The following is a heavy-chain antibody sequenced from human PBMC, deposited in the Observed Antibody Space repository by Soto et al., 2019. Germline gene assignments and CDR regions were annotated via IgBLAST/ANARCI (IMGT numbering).Heavy chain of an antibody. CDR3: ARGVDYYDSSGYY. Sequence: QVQLQQWGAGLLKPSETLSLTCAVYGGSFSGYYWSWIRQPPGKGLEWIGEINHSGSTNYNPSLKSRVTISVDTSKNQFSLKLSSVTAADTAVYYCARGVDYYDSSGYYWGQGTLVTVSS. J-gene: IGHJ4*02. V-gene: IGHV4-34*01. CDR2: INHSGST. CDR1: GGSFSGYY. D-gene: IGHD3-22*01.